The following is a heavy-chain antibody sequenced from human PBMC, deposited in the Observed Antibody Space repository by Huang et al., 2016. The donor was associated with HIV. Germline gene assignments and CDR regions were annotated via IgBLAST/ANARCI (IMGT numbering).Heavy chain of an antibody. CDR3: AREDYYDSSGYHPGYFDY. CDR2: IRNDGMKK. J-gene: IGHJ4*02. CDR1: GFILSNYG. V-gene: IGHV3-33*04. D-gene: IGHD3-22*01. Sequence: VQLIESRGGVVQPGKSLRLSCATSGFILSNYGMHWVRQAPGKCLKWVAFIRNDGMKKNYADSVRGRFIVGRDNGNNTLFLQMRSLGVDDTAVYYCAREDYYDSSGYHPGYFDYWGQGILVTVSS.